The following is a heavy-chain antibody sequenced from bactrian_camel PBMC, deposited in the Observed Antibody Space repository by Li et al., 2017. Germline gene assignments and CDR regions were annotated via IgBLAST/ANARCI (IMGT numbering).Heavy chain of an antibody. J-gene: IGHJ4*01. V-gene: IGHV3S40*01. CDR2: IDTGGRST. CDR1: GYRYSRYC. Sequence: VQLVESGGGSVQTGGSLRLSCAASGYRYSRYCMGWFRQAPGKEREGVARIDTGGRSTVYADSVKGRFTISQDSALTTAYLQMNNLKPEDTAMYYCAAHWAQGHWSAPAGYVHWGQGTQVTVS. CDR3: AAHWAQGHWSAPAGYVH. D-gene: IGHD1*01.